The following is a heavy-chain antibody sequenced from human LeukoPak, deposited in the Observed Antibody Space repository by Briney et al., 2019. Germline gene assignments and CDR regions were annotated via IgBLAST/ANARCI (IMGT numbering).Heavy chain of an antibody. CDR2: ISFDGVKT. Sequence: GGSLRLSCAAPGFTFSSYGMHWVRQAPGKGLEWVALISFDGVKTDYADSVKGRFTISRDSSQNTLYLQMNSLRAEDTAVYYCAKDRGRSSAAYGMDVWGQGTTVTVSS. D-gene: IGHD6-25*01. CDR1: GFTFSSYG. J-gene: IGHJ6*02. CDR3: AKDRGRSSAAYGMDV. V-gene: IGHV3-30*18.